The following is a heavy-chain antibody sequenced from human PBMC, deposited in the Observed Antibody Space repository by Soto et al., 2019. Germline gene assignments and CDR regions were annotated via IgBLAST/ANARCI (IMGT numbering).Heavy chain of an antibody. V-gene: IGHV1-3*01. J-gene: IGHJ5*02. CDR1: GYSFSDYA. Sequence: QVQLVQSGAEVNKPGASVKVSCKTSGYSFSDYAMHWLRQAPGQRPEGMGWITGGRGNTKYSQKFQGRVTITRDTSASTAYMELTGLTSADTAVYFCASERPMYPWGQGTLVTVSS. CDR3: ASERPMYP. D-gene: IGHD2-8*01. CDR2: ITGGRGNT.